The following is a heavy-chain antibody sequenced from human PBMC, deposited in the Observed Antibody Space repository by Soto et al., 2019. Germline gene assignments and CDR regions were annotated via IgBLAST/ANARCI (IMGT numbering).Heavy chain of an antibody. Sequence: QITLKESGPTLVKPTQTLTLTCTFSGFSLSTSGVGVGWIRQPPGKALEWLALIYWDDDKRYSPSLKSRLTITHDPSNNPLVHRLTNMDPVAPATYYGEHSSSPLGWVFDIWGQGTTVTVSS. CDR2: IYWDDDK. D-gene: IGHD1-26*01. CDR1: GFSLSTSGVG. J-gene: IGHJ3*02. CDR3: EHSSSPLGWVFDI. V-gene: IGHV2-5*02.